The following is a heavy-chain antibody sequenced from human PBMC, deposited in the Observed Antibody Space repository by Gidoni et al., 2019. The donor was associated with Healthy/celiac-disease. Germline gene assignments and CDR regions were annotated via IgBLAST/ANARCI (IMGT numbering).Heavy chain of an antibody. V-gene: IGHV3-23*04. CDR1: GFTFSSYA. CDR2: ISGSSGST. J-gene: IGHJ2*01. CDR3: AKDYYDSSGYYFDGCYFDL. Sequence: EVQLVESGGGWVQPGGSLRLSCAASGFTFSSYAMSWVRQAPGKGLEWVSAISGSSGSTYYADSVKCRFTISRDNSKTRLYLQMNSLRAEDTAVYYCAKDYYDSSGYYFDGCYFDLWGRGTLVTVSS. D-gene: IGHD3-22*01.